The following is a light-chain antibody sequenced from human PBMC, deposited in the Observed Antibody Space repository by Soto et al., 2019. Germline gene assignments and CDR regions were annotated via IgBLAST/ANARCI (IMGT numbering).Light chain of an antibody. Sequence: EIVMTQSPATLSVSPGEGATLSCRASQSVSSNLAWYQQKPGQAPRLVILGASTRATGIPARFSGSGSGTEFTLTISSLQSEDFAIYYCQQYHNWPPWTFGQGTKVDIK. J-gene: IGKJ1*01. CDR2: GAS. V-gene: IGKV3-15*01. CDR1: QSVSSN. CDR3: QQYHNWPPWT.